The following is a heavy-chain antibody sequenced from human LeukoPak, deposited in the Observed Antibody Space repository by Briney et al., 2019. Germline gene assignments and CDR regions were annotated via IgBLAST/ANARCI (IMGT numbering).Heavy chain of an antibody. CDR1: GFTFSTYG. V-gene: IGHV3-23*01. D-gene: IGHD7-27*01. CDR3: VRDLHWGGFDV. Sequence: PGGSLRLSCAASGFTFSTYGMNWVRQAPGKGLEWVSGISPSGDITYYADSVMGRFSISRDNPKNTVSLQMSSLRAEDTALYYCVRDLHWGGFDVWGQGTMVTVSS. J-gene: IGHJ3*01. CDR2: ISPSGDIT.